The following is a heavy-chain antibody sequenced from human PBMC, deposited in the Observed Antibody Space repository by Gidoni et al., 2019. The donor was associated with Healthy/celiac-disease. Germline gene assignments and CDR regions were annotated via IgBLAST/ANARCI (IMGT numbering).Heavy chain of an antibody. CDR2: IKSKTDGGTT. CDR1: GFTSSNAW. J-gene: IGHJ4*02. Sequence: EVQLVESGGGLVKPGGSLRLSCAASGFTSSNAWMSWVRQAPGKGLEWVGRIKSKTDGGTTDYAAPVKGRFTISRDDSKNTLYLQMNSLKTEDTAVYYCTTGVGGYSGYDLDYWGQGTLVTVSS. D-gene: IGHD5-12*01. V-gene: IGHV3-15*01. CDR3: TTGVGGYSGYDLDY.